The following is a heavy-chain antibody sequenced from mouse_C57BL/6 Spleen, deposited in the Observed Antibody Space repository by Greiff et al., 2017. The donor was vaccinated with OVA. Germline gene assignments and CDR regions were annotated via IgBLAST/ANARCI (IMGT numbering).Heavy chain of an antibody. J-gene: IGHJ1*03. CDR3: AKRNWDDWYFDV. Sequence: VQLKQSGPELVKPGASVKIPCKASGYTFTDYNMDWVKQSHGKSLEWIGDINPNNGGTIYNQKFKGKATLTVDKSSSTAYMELRSLTSEDTAVYYCAKRNWDDWYFDVWGTGTTVTVSS. V-gene: IGHV1-18*01. CDR1: GYTFTDYN. D-gene: IGHD4-1*01. CDR2: INPNNGGT.